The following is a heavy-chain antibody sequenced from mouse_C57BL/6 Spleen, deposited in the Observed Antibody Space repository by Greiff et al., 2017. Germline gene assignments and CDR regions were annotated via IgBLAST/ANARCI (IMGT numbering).Heavy chain of an antibody. V-gene: IGHV1-82*01. CDR1: GYAFSSSW. J-gene: IGHJ2*01. CDR2: IYPGDGDT. D-gene: IGHD2-1*01. CDR3: AKDLLGDY. Sequence: VQLQESGPELVKPGASVKISCKASGYAFSSSWMNWVKQRPGKGLEWIGRIYPGDGDTNYNGKFKGKATLTADKSSSTAYMQLSSLTSEDSAVYFCAKDLLGDYWGQGTTLTVSS.